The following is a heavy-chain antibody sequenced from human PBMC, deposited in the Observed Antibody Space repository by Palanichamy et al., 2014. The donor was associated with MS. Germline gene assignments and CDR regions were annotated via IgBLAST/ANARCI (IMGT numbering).Heavy chain of an antibody. V-gene: IGHV4-59*08. D-gene: IGHD4-17*01. CDR1: GGSISGYY. Sequence: QVQLQESGPGLVKPSETLSLTCTVSGGSISGYYWSWIRQPPGKGLEWIGYIYYSGNINYNPSLKSRVTMSVDMSKNQFSLNLNSVTAADTAVYHCARHIFRYDYGDYGALWFDPWGQGILVTVSS. J-gene: IGHJ5*02. CDR2: IYYSGNI. CDR3: ARHIFRYDYGDYGALWFDP.